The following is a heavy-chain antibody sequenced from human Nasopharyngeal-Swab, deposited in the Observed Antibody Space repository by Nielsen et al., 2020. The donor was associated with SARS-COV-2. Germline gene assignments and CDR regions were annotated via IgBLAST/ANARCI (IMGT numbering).Heavy chain of an antibody. CDR3: VRGSYGNYAS. V-gene: IGHV3-21*06. CDR1: GFTFSSYT. CDR2: ISPTSDYI. J-gene: IGHJ5*02. D-gene: IGHD4-11*01. Sequence: GQSLKISCAASGFTFSSYTMNWVRQAPGKGLEWVSSISPTSDYIYYAESVKGRFTISRDNAKNSLFLQMNSLRAEETAIYYCVRGSYGNYASWGQGALITVSS.